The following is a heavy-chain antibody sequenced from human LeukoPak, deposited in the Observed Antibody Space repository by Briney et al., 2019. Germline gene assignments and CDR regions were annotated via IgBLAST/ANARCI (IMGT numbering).Heavy chain of an antibody. J-gene: IGHJ4*02. CDR2: IWYGGSNK. CDR3: AKGGPTGSNYFDF. Sequence: GGSLRLSCAASGFTFSSYGMHWVRQAPGKGLEWVAVIWYGGSNKYYADSVKGRFTISRDNSKNTLYLQMNSLRAEDTAVYYCAKGGPTGSNYFDFWGQGTLVTVSS. V-gene: IGHV3-30*02. CDR1: GFTFSSYG. D-gene: IGHD1-26*01.